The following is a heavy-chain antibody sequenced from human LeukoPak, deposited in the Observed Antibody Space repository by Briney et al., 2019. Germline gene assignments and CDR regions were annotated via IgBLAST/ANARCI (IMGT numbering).Heavy chain of an antibody. CDR3: ATEYSSSSGSGYYYMDV. D-gene: IGHD6-6*01. CDR1: GYTFTGYY. V-gene: IGHV1-2*02. J-gene: IGHJ6*03. Sequence: GASVKVSCKASGYTFTGYYMHWVRQAPGQGLEWMGWINPNSGGTNYAQKFQGRVTMTRDTSISTAYMELSRLRSDDTAVYYCATEYSSSSGSGYYYMDVWGKGTTVTVSS. CDR2: INPNSGGT.